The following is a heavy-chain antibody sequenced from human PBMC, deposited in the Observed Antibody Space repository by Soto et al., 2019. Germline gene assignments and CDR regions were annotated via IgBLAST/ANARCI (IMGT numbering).Heavy chain of an antibody. CDR1: GFTFSSYS. V-gene: IGHV3-48*02. J-gene: IGHJ6*02. Sequence: GESLKISCAASGFTFSSYSMNWVRQAPGKGLEWVSYISSSSSTIYYADSVKGRFTISRDNAKNSLYLQMNSLRDEDTAVYYCATMGIFGVVINRGMDVWGQGTTVTVSS. D-gene: IGHD3-3*01. CDR2: ISSSSSTI. CDR3: ATMGIFGVVINRGMDV.